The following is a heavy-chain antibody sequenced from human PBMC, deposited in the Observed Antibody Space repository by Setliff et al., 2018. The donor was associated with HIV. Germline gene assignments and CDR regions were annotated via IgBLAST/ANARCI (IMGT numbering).Heavy chain of an antibody. CDR3: AREDSDGYVDI. V-gene: IGHV4-34*01. J-gene: IGHJ4*02. CDR2: IHHSGST. CDR1: GGSFSAYY. D-gene: IGHD2-21*01. Sequence: PSETLSLTCAVYGGSFSAYYWSWIRQPPGKGLEWIGEIHHSGSTNYNPSLKSRVTISVDTSKKQFSLELTSVTAADTAMYYCAREDSDGYVDIWGQGTLVTVSS.